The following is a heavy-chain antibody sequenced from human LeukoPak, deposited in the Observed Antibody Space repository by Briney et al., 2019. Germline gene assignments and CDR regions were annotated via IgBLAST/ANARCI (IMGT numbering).Heavy chain of an antibody. CDR2: INPNSGGT. CDR3: ARGDGYGFSYYFDY. J-gene: IGHJ4*02. D-gene: IGHD5-24*01. Sequence: GASVKVSCKASGYTFTGYYMHWVRQAPGQGLEWMGWINPNSGGTNYAQKFQGRVTMTRDTSISTAYMELSRLRSDDTAVYYCARGDGYGFSYYFDYWGQGTLATVSS. CDR1: GYTFTGYY. V-gene: IGHV1-2*02.